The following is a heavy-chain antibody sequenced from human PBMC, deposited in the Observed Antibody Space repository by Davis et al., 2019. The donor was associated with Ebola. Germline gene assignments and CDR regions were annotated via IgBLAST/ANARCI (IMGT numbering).Heavy chain of an antibody. CDR2: ISAYNGNT. CDR3: ARDMGMVQEANWFDP. Sequence: AASVTVSCKASGYTFTSYGISWVRQAPGQGLERMGWISAYNGNTNYAQKLQGRVTMTTDTSTSTAYMELRSLRSDDTAVYYCARDMGMVQEANWFDPWGQGTLVTVSS. J-gene: IGHJ5*02. CDR1: GYTFTSYG. V-gene: IGHV1-18*01. D-gene: IGHD3-10*01.